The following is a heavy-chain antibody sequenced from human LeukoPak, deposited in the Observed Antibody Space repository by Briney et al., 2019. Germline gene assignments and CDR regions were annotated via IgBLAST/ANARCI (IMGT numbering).Heavy chain of an antibody. V-gene: IGHV4-61*02. CDR1: GGSISSGSYY. CDR3: ATSYCSSTSCYDSTFDY. D-gene: IGHD2-2*01. J-gene: IGHJ4*02. CDR2: IYTSGST. Sequence: SETLSLTCTVSGGSISSGSYYWSWIRQPAGKGLEWIGRIYTSGSTNYNPSLKSRVTISVDTSKNQFSLKLSSVTAADTAVYYCATSYCSSTSCYDSTFDYWDQGTLVTVSS.